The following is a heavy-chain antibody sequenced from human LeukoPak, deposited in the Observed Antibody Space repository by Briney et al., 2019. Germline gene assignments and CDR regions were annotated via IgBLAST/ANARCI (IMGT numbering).Heavy chain of an antibody. J-gene: IGHJ5*02. CDR2: VYYNGNT. V-gene: IGHV4-39*02. Sequence: KASETLSLTCTVSGGSISSSGSYWAWIRQPPGKGLEWIGNVYYNGNTYYNSSLRSRLTISVDTSRKQFSLNLRSVTAADTAVYYCARGVMSDWTNWFDPWGQGTLVTVSS. CDR3: ARGVMSDWTNWFDP. D-gene: IGHD2-21*02. CDR1: GGSISSSGSY.